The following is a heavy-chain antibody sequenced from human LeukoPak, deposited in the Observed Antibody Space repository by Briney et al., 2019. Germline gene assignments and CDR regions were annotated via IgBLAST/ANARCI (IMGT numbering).Heavy chain of an antibody. CDR3: VRSFDC. J-gene: IGHJ4*02. V-gene: IGHV3-74*01. CDR2: INTDGTST. Sequence: ASVKVSCETSGYTFTNYYVHWVRQAPGKGLVWVSRINTDGTSTYYEDSVKGRFTTSRDNAKNTLYLQMNSLRAEDTAVYYCVRSFDCWGQGTLVTVSS. CDR1: GYTFTNYY.